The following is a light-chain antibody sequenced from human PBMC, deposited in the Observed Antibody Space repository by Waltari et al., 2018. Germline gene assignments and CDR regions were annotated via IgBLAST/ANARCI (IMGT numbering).Light chain of an antibody. CDR1: QSVSSN. V-gene: IGKV3-15*01. CDR3: QQYNNWPLT. Sequence: EIVMTQSPATLSVSPGERATLSCRASQSVSSNLAWYQQKPGQAPRALIYGASTRGTGIPARFRGSGSGTEFTLTISSLQSEDFAVYYCQQYNNWPLTFGGGTKVEIK. CDR2: GAS. J-gene: IGKJ4*01.